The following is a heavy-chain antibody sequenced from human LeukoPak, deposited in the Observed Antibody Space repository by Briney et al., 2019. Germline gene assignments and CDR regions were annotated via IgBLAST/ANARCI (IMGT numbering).Heavy chain of an antibody. CDR1: GFTFSSYG. D-gene: IGHD3-10*01. CDR3: AKAGPVVRGFIGYY. Sequence: GGSLRLSCAASGFTFSSYGMSWVRQAPGKGLEWVSAISGGGDTTHYADSVKGRFTISRENSKKTLYLQLNSLRAEDTAIYYCAKAGPVVRGFIGYYWGQGTLVTVSS. J-gene: IGHJ4*02. CDR2: ISGGGDTT. V-gene: IGHV3-23*01.